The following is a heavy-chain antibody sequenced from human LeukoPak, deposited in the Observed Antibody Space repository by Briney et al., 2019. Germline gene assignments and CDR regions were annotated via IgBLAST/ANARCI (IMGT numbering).Heavy chain of an antibody. J-gene: IGHJ5*02. CDR2: INRSGST. D-gene: IGHD3-16*01. CDR1: GGSFSGYY. V-gene: IGHV4-34*01. Sequence: SETLSLTCAVYGGSFSGYYWSWIRQPPGKGLEWIGEINRSGSTNYNPSLKSRVTISVDTSKNQFSLKLTSVTAADTAVYYCARGSLNNWFDPWGQGTLVTVSS. CDR3: ARGSLNNWFDP.